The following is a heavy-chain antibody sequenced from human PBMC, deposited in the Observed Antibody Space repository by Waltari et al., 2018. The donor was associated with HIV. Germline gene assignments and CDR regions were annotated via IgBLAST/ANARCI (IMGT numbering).Heavy chain of an antibody. V-gene: IGHV3-48*01. Sequence: EVQLVESGGGLVQPGGSLRLSCAASGFTFDSSSMNWVRQATGKGLEWISYISNNGDNMFYADSVKGRFSISRDNGKSSLYLHMNSLRAEDTAMYYCVRNIEYWGQGTLVTVSS. CDR1: GFTFDSSS. J-gene: IGHJ4*02. CDR3: VRNIEY. CDR2: ISNNGDNM.